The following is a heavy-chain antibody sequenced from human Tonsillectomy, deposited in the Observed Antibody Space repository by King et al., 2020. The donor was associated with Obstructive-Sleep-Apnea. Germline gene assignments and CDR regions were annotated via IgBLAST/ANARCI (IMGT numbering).Heavy chain of an antibody. CDR1: GFTFSSYA. CDR3: AKLPYYDILAGYYIPYYFDY. J-gene: IGHJ4*02. CDR2: ISGSGGST. Sequence: QLVQSGGGLVQPGGSLRLSCAASGFTFSSYAMSWVRQAPGKGLEWVSAISGSGGSTYCADSVKGRFTISRDNSKNTLYLQMNSLRAEDTAVYYCAKLPYYDILAGYYIPYYFDYWGQGTLVTVSS. D-gene: IGHD3-9*01. V-gene: IGHV3-23*04.